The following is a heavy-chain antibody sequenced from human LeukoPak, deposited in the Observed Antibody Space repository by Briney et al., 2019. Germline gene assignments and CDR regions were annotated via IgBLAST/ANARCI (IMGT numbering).Heavy chain of an antibody. CDR3: ARDAYDSSGYSFDY. V-gene: IGHV4-4*02. Sequence: SETLSLTCAVSGGSVSSSNWWSWVRQPPGKGLEWIGQIYHSGSTNYNPSLKSRVTISVDKSKNQFSLKLSSVTAADTAVYYCARDAYDSSGYSFDYWGQGTLVTVSS. J-gene: IGHJ4*02. D-gene: IGHD3-22*01. CDR1: GGSVSSSNW. CDR2: IYHSGST.